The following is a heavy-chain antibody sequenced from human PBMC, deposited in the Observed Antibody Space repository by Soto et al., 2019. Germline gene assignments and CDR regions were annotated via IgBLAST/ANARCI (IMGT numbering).Heavy chain of an antibody. D-gene: IGHD3-3*01. J-gene: IGHJ5*02. CDR2: ISAYNGNT. CDR3: ARDRDARTDLEWLFGWFDP. V-gene: IGHV1-18*01. CDR1: GYTFTSYG. Sequence: QVQLVQSGAEVKKPGASVKVSCKASGYTFTSYGISWVRQAPGQGLEWMGWISAYNGNTNYAQKLQRRVTMTTDTSTSTAYMELRSLRSDDTAVYYCARDRDARTDLEWLFGWFDPWGQGTLVTVSS.